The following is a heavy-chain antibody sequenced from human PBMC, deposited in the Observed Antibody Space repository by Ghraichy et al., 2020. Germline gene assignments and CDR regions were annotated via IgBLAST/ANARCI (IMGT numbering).Heavy chain of an antibody. D-gene: IGHD3-22*01. V-gene: IGHV3-30*04. Sequence: GESLNISCAASGFTFSSYRMHWVRQAPGKGPEWVAIKYSDGTTKNYGDSVKGRLTIFRDNFKNTLYLQMDSLRPEDTAVYYCAREGGFHHDSGGYSEYFDYWGQGTLVTVSS. CDR1: GFTFSSYR. CDR3: AREGGFHHDSGGYSEYFDY. J-gene: IGHJ4*02. CDR2: KYSDGTTK.